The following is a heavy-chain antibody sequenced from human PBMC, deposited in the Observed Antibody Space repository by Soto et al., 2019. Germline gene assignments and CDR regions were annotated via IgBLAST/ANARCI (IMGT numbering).Heavy chain of an antibody. CDR1: GGSFSGYY. Sequence: QVQLQQWGVGLLKPSETLSLTCAVYGGSFSGYYWSWIRQPPGKGLEWIGEINHSGSTNYNPSLKSRVTISVDTSKNQFSLKLSSVTAADTAVYYCARTRDNYYDSSGGGYFDYWGQGTLVTVSS. J-gene: IGHJ4*02. CDR2: INHSGST. V-gene: IGHV4-34*01. CDR3: ARTRDNYYDSSGGGYFDY. D-gene: IGHD3-22*01.